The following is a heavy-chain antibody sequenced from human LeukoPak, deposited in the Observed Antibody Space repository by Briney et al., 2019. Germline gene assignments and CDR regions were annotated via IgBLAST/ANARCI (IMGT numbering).Heavy chain of an antibody. D-gene: IGHD3-16*02. V-gene: IGHV1-69*06. CDR2: IVPIFGTA. CDR1: GGTFSSYA. CDR3: AREFLSAPAAFDI. Sequence: SVKVSCKASGGTFSSYAISWVRQAPGQGLEWMGGIVPIFGTANYAQKFQGRVTITADKSTSTAYMELSSLRSEDTAVYYCAREFLSAPAAFDIWGQGTMVTVSS. J-gene: IGHJ3*02.